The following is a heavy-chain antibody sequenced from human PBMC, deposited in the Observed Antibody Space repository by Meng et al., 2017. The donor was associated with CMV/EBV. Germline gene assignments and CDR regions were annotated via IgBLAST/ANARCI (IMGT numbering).Heavy chain of an antibody. D-gene: IGHD2-15*01. V-gene: IGHV3-23*01. Sequence: SGFSCSNYAMGWFRHAPGQGVAQVSTISGSAGPACYADSVTRRFPISSDKSKNTLTQQMNSLRAEDTAVYYCAKDLAITTAGSRLDYWGQGTLVTVSS. CDR3: AKDLAITTAGSRLDY. J-gene: IGHJ4*02. CDR2: ISGSAGPA. CDR1: GFSCSNYA.